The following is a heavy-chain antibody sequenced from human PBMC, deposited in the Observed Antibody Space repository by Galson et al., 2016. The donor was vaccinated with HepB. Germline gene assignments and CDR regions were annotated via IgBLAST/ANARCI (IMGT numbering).Heavy chain of an antibody. CDR2: TYYRSKWYN. Sequence: CAISGDSVSSTSAAWNWVRQSPSRGLEWLGRTYYRSKWYNDYAASVRSRITINPETSRNQFSLQLNSVTPEDTAVYYCLSGWYFDTWGQGTQVTVSS. V-gene: IGHV6-1*01. CDR1: GDSVSSTSAA. D-gene: IGHD6-19*01. CDR3: LSGWYFDT. J-gene: IGHJ4*02.